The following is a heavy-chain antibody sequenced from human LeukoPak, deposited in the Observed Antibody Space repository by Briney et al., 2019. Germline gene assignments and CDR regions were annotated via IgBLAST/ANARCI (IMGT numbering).Heavy chain of an antibody. CDR1: GFTFDDYA. V-gene: IGHV3-9*01. Sequence: GRSLRLSCAASGFTFDDYAMHWVRQAPGKGLEWVSGISWNSGSIGYADPVKGRFTISRDNAKNSLYLQMNSLRAEDTALYYCAKAPNDYYYYGMDVWGQGTTVTVSS. J-gene: IGHJ6*02. CDR2: ISWNSGSI. CDR3: AKAPNDYYYYGMDV.